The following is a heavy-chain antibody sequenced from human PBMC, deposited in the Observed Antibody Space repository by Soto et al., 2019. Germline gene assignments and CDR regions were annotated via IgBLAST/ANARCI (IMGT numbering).Heavy chain of an antibody. D-gene: IGHD3-22*01. CDR2: VIPMFGTA. V-gene: IGHV1-69*01. Sequence: QVQLVQSGAEVKKPGSSVKVSCKSSGGTFISYAISWVRQAPGQGLEWMGGVIPMFGTANYAQKFQGRVTITADESKSTAYRELSSLRSEDTAVYYCARGGYYYDSSGYYFLDYWGQGTLVTVSS. CDR1: GGTFISYA. CDR3: ARGGYYYDSSGYYFLDY. J-gene: IGHJ4*02.